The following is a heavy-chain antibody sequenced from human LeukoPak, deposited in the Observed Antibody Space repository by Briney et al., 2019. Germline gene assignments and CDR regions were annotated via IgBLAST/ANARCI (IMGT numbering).Heavy chain of an antibody. CDR1: GFTFSSYG. CDR3: AKDLWYYASGVPY. D-gene: IGHD3-10*01. J-gene: IGHJ4*02. Sequence: PGGSLRLSCSASGFTFSSYGMTWVRQAPGMGLEWVSRISGRGGSTFYAGYVKGRFTISRENSKSTLYLQMISLRAEDTVLYYCAKDLWYYASGVPYWGQGTLVTVSS. CDR2: ISGRGGST. V-gene: IGHV3-23*01.